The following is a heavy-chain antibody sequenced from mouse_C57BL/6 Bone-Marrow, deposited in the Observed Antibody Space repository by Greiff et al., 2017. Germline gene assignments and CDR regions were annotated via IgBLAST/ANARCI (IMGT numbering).Heavy chain of an antibody. CDR3: ARSYYGRRDFDY. Sequence: VHVKQSGPVLVKPGASVKMSCKASGYTFTDYYMNWVKQSHGKSLEWIGVINPYNGGTSYNQKFKGKATLTVDKSSSTAYMELNSLPSEDSAVYYCARSYYGRRDFDYWGQGTTLTVSS. V-gene: IGHV1-19*01. CDR1: GYTFTDYY. CDR2: INPYNGGT. D-gene: IGHD1-1*01. J-gene: IGHJ2*01.